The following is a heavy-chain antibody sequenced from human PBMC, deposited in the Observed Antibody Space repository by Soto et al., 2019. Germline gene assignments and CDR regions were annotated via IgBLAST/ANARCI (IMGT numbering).Heavy chain of an antibody. D-gene: IGHD2-15*01. CDR1: GGTFSSYA. J-gene: IGHJ6*02. CDR3: ARVDIVVVVAAREDYYYGMDV. Sequence: QVQLVQSGAEVKKPGSSVKVSCKASGGTFSSYAISWVRQAPGQGLEWMGGIIPIFGTANYAQKFQGRVTITADESTXXAXMXXSSLRSEDTAVYYCARVDIVVVVAAREDYYYGMDVWGQGTTVTVSS. V-gene: IGHV1-69*12. CDR2: IIPIFGTA.